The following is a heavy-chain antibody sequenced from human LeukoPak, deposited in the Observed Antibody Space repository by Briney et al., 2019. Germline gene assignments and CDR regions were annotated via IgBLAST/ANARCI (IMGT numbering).Heavy chain of an antibody. CDR2: IYPNSGGT. CDR3: ARGYCSGGTCYLVENWLDP. D-gene: IGHD2-15*01. V-gene: IGHV1-2*06. Sequence: ASVKVSCKASGYTLTAYYIYWVRQAPGQGLEWMGRIYPNSGGTDTAQNFQGRVTMTRDTSISTAYMELSRLRSDDTAVYYCARGYCSGGTCYLVENWLDPWGQGTLVTVSS. J-gene: IGHJ5*02. CDR1: GYTLTAYY.